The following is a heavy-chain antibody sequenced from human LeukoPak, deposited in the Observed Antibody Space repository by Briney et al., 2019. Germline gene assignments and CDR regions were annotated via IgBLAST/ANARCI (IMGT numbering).Heavy chain of an antibody. CDR3: AKGRLDPNLVLDY. CDR1: GFTFSSYG. J-gene: IGHJ4*02. CDR2: IWYDGSNK. Sequence: GGSLRLSCAASGFTFSSYGMHWVRQAPGKGLEWVAVIWYDGSNKYYADSVKGRFTISRDNSKDALYLQMNSLRAEDTAVFYCAKGRLDPNLVLDYWGQGTLVTVSS. V-gene: IGHV3-33*06. D-gene: IGHD2-8*02.